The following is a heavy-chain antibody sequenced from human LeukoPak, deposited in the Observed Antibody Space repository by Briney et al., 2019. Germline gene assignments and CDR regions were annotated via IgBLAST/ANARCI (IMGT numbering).Heavy chain of an antibody. J-gene: IGHJ5*02. Sequence: PSEALSLTCTVSGGSISSYYWSWIRQPPGKGLEWIGYIYYSGSTNYNPSLKSRVTISVDTSKNQFSLKLSSVTAADTAVYYCAREGFHYDFWSGYYPNWFDPWGQGTLVTVSS. D-gene: IGHD3-3*01. CDR3: AREGFHYDFWSGYYPNWFDP. V-gene: IGHV4-59*01. CDR2: IYYSGST. CDR1: GGSISSYY.